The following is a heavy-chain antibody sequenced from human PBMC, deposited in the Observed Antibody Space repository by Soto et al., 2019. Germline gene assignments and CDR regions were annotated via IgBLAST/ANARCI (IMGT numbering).Heavy chain of an antibody. J-gene: IGHJ4*02. CDR3: VRGANFDQ. V-gene: IGHV1-8*01. CDR1: GYVFTRYD. Sequence: QVQLVQSGAEVKKPGASVRVSCQGSGYVFTRYDVHWVRQATGQGLEWMGWMNPDRDKRGYAQKFQGRITMSVDTSTMTVYMELSSLGSEDTAIYYCVRGANFDQWGQGTLVTVSS. CDR2: MNPDRDKR.